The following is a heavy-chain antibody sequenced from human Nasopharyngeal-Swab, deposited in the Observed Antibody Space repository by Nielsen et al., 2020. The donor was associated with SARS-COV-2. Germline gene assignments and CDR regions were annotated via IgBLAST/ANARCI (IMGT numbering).Heavy chain of an antibody. CDR3: AASPNYYDSSGYPFDI. D-gene: IGHD3-22*01. V-gene: IGHV1-58*01. J-gene: IGHJ3*02. Sequence: SVKVSCTDSGFTFTSSAVQWVRQARGQRLEWIGWIVVGSGNTNYAQKFQERVTITRDMSTSTAYMELSSLRSEDTAVYYCAASPNYYDSSGYPFDIWGQGTMVTVSS. CDR2: IVVGSGNT. CDR1: GFTFTSSA.